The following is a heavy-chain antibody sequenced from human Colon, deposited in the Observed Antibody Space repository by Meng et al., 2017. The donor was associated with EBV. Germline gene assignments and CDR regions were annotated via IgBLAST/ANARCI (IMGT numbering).Heavy chain of an antibody. CDR3: ARDRGSSGWSNWFDP. Sequence: QVQMVQSGYELKKPGASGKVSCEASRYTFSRYSLHWVRQAPGQGLEWMGWINTDTGKPTYAQGFTGRFVFSLDTSVRTAYLQISSLKAEDTAVYYCARDRGSSGWSNWFDPWGQGTLVTVSS. CDR1: RYTFSRYS. CDR2: INTDTGKP. V-gene: IGHV7-4-1*02. J-gene: IGHJ5*02. D-gene: IGHD6-13*01.